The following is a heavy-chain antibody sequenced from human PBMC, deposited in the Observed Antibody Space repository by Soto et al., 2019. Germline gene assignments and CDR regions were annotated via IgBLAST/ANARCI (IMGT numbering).Heavy chain of an antibody. V-gene: IGHV4-4*07. CDR3: VRDGSKSLRDWFDP. J-gene: IGHJ5*02. CDR1: GGSISKFY. CDR2: VYATGTT. Sequence: SETLSHTCNVSGGSISKFYWAWIRKTAGNGLEWMGRVYATGTTDYNPSLRSRVAMSVDISKKTFSLRLRSVTGADSGVYYCVRDGSKSLRDWFDPWGQGILVTVSS.